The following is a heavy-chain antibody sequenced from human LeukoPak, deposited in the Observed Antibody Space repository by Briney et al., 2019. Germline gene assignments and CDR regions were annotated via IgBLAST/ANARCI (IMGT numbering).Heavy chain of an antibody. CDR3: AKDVPAAYFDY. V-gene: IGHV3-30*02. J-gene: IGHJ4*02. D-gene: IGHD2-2*01. Sequence: DSAKGRFTISRDNSKNTLYLQVNSLRAEDTAVYFCAKDVPAAYFDYWGQGTLVTVSS.